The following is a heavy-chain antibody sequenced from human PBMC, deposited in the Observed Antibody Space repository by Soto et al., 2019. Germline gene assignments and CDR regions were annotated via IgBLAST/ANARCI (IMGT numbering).Heavy chain of an antibody. CDR1: GFTFSSYA. Sequence: GGSLRLSCAASGFTFSSYAMSWVRQAPGKGLEWVSGITGSGDNTDYADSVKGRFTVSRDNSKNTLYLQMGSLRAEDMAVYYCAREAYSSGWYFDYWGQGTPVTVSS. CDR2: ITGSGDNT. J-gene: IGHJ4*02. V-gene: IGHV3-23*01. D-gene: IGHD6-19*01. CDR3: AREAYSSGWYFDY.